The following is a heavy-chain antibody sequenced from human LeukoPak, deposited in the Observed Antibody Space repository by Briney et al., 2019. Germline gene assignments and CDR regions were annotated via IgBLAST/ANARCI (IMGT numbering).Heavy chain of an antibody. CDR2: IYYSGGT. Sequence: SETLSLTCTVSGGSISSYYWSWIRQPPGKGLEWIGYIYYSGGTNYNPSLKSRVTISVDTSKNQFSLKLSSVTAADTAVYYCAQVTSSWYRGWFDPWGQGTLVTVSS. J-gene: IGHJ5*02. V-gene: IGHV4-59*01. D-gene: IGHD6-13*01. CDR1: GGSISSYY. CDR3: AQVTSSWYRGWFDP.